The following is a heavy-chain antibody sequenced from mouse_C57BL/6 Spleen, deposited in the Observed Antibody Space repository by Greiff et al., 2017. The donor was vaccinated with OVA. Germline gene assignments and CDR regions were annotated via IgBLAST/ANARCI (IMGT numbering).Heavy chain of an antibody. CDR3: ARGLYFDY. CDR1: GFTFSDYY. J-gene: IGHJ2*01. V-gene: IGHV5-16*01. D-gene: IGHD3-3*01. Sequence: EVQLVESEGGLVQPGSSMKLSCTASGFTFSDYYMAWVRQVPEKGLEWVANINYDGSSTYYLDSLKSRFIISRDNAKNILYLQMSSLKSEDTATYYCARGLYFDYWGQGTTLTVSS. CDR2: INYDGSST.